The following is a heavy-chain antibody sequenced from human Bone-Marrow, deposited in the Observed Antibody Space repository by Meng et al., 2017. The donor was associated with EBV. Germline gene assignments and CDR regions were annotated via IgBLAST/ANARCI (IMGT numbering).Heavy chain of an antibody. CDR1: GFIFCSYA. J-gene: IGHJ4*02. D-gene: IGHD6-19*01. CDR3: AKVWSSGWSYFDY. V-gene: IGHV3-23*01. CDR2: FTRSDDTT. Sequence: EVQLXXXXXGLVXPXXXLRLXCAASGFIFCSYAMTWVRQAPGKGLEWVSGFTRSDDTTSYADSVKGRFTISRDNSKNTLFLQMNSLRAEDTAVYYCAKVWSSGWSYFDYWGQGTLVTVSS.